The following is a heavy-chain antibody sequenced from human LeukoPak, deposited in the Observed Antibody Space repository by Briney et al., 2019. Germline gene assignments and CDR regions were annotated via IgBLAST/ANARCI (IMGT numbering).Heavy chain of an antibody. J-gene: IGHJ4*02. CDR1: GFTFSSYG. Sequence: PGRSLRLSCAASGFTFSSYGMHWVRQAPGKGLEWVAVISYDGSNKYYADSVKGRFTISRDNSKNTLYLQMNSLRAEDTAVYYCAKDLGYSRGPFDYWGQGTLVTVSS. CDR2: ISYDGSNK. V-gene: IGHV3-30*18. CDR3: AKDLGYSRGPFDY. D-gene: IGHD6-13*01.